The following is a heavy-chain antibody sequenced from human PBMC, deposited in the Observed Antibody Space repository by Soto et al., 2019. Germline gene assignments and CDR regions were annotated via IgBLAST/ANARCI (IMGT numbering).Heavy chain of an antibody. Sequence: KPSETLSLTCTVSGGSISSGDYYLSWIRQPPGKGLEWIGYIYYSGSTYYNPSLKSRVTISVDTSKNQFSRKLSSVTAADTAVYYCARGEGRYCSGGSCYARWGQGTLVTVSS. CDR1: GGSISSGDYY. CDR2: IYYSGST. D-gene: IGHD2-15*01. CDR3: ARGEGRYCSGGSCYAR. J-gene: IGHJ4*02. V-gene: IGHV4-30-4*01.